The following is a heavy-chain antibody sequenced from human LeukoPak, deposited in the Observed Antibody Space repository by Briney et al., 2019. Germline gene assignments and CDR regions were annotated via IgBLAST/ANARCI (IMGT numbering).Heavy chain of an antibody. CDR2: MYDGSNK. D-gene: IGHD2-21*01. CDR1: EFTFSSYG. CDR3: AKAPVTSCRGAYCYPFDS. V-gene: IGHV3-30*02. J-gene: IGHJ4*02. Sequence: PGGSLRLSCAASEFTFSSYGMHWVRQAPGKGLEWVAFMYDGSNKYHADSVKGRFTISRDNSKNSLYLQMNSLRAEDAAVYFCAKAPVTSCRGAYCYPFDSWGQGTLVTVSS.